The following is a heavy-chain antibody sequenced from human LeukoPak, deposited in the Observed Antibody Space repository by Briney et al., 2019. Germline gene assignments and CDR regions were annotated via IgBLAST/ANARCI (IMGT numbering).Heavy chain of an antibody. CDR2: IYSGGST. D-gene: IGHD6-19*01. CDR3: AKDPSIAVAEDY. V-gene: IGHV3-53*05. CDR1: GFTVSSNY. J-gene: IGHJ4*02. Sequence: GGPLRLSCAASGFTVSSNYMSWVRQAPGKGLEWVSVIYSGGSTYYADSVKGRFTISRDNSKNTLYLQMNSLRAEDTAVYYCAKDPSIAVAEDYWGQGTLVTVSS.